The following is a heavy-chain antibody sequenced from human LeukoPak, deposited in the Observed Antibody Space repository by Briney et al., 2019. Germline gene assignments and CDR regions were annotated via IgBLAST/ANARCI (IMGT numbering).Heavy chain of an antibody. CDR1: GFTFSSYG. D-gene: IGHD3-10*01. CDR2: ISYDGSNK. CDR3: ALEGYYGSGSYYPWGYYYYYGMDV. J-gene: IGHJ6*02. Sequence: GGSLRLSCAASGFTFSSYGMHWVRQAPGKGLEWVAVISYDGSNKYYADSVKGRFTIPRDNSKNTLYLQMNSLRAEDTAVYYCALEGYYGSGSYYPWGYYYYYGMDVWGQGTTVTVSS. V-gene: IGHV3-30*03.